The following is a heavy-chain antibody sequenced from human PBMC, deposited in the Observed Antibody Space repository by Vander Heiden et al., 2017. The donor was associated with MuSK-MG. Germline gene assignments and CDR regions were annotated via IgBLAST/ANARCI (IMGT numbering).Heavy chain of an antibody. V-gene: IGHV3-74*03. D-gene: IGHD2-2*01. CDR2: INRDGNTA. Sequence: VELVQSGGGFVQPGWSLRLTCAASGFTFSDHYLNWVGQAPGKGLEWISRINRDGNTAMYTDSVKGRFTVSRDNAKDTLYLQMNSLRAEDTAVYYCARDSRTSFYNWGQGTLVTVSS. J-gene: IGHJ4*02. CDR3: ARDSRTSFYN. CDR1: GFTFSDHY.